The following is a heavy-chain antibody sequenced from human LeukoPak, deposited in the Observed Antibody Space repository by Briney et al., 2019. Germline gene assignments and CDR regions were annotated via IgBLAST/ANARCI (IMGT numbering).Heavy chain of an antibody. D-gene: IGHD6-19*01. V-gene: IGHV1-2*02. CDR2: INPNSGGT. J-gene: IGHJ4*02. CDR1: GYTSTGYY. Sequence: ASVKVSCKASGYTSTGYYMHWVRQPPGQGLGWMGGINPNSGGTNYAQKFQGRVTMTRDTSISTAYMELSRLRSDDTAVYYCAREEKAVAGTDYWGQGPLVTVSS. CDR3: AREEKAVAGTDY.